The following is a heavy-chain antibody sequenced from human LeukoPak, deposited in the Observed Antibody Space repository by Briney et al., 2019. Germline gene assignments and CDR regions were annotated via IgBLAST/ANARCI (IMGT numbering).Heavy chain of an antibody. Sequence: PGGSLRLSCAASGFTFSNAWMSWVRQAPGKGLEWVANIKQDGSEKYYVDSVKGRFTISRDNAKNSLYLQMNSLRAEDTAVYYCARDQGTIFPYYFDYWGQGTLVTVSS. CDR1: GFTFSNAW. CDR3: ARDQGTIFPYYFDY. D-gene: IGHD3-3*01. J-gene: IGHJ4*02. CDR2: IKQDGSEK. V-gene: IGHV3-7*01.